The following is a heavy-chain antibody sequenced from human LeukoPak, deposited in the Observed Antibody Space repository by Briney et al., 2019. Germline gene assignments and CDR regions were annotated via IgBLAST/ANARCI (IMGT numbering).Heavy chain of an antibody. Sequence: HPGGSLRLSCVGSGFTFSSYHMNWVRQAPGKGLEWVSYISSSSSTIYYADSVKGRFTISRDNAKNSLYLQTNSLRAEDMAVYYCARAQYYSDSTGYYYLHYWGQGTLVTVSS. CDR1: GFTFSSYH. CDR2: ISSSSSTI. J-gene: IGHJ4*02. D-gene: IGHD3-22*01. V-gene: IGHV3-48*01. CDR3: ARAQYYSDSTGYYYLHY.